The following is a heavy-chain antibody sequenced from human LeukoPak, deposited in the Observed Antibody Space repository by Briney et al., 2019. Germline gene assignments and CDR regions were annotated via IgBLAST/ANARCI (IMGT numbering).Heavy chain of an antibody. CDR3: AKEVRWSLGPHFDY. CDR1: GFTFSRYA. J-gene: IGHJ4*02. V-gene: IGHV3-23*01. CDR2: ISGSGGST. D-gene: IGHD7-27*01. Sequence: PGGSLRLSYAASGFTFSRYAMSLVRQAPGKGLEWVSAISGSGGSTYYPDSVKRRFTISRDSSKNTLHLEMNSLRAEDTGVYYCAKEVRWSLGPHFDYWGQGTLVTVSS.